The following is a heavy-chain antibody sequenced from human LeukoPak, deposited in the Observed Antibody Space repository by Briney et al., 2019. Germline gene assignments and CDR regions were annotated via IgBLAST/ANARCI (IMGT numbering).Heavy chain of an antibody. Sequence: ASVKLSCKVSGYTLTELSMHWVRQAPGKGLEWMGGFDPEDGETIYAQKFQGRVTMTEDTSTDTAYMELSSLRSEDTAVYYCATDIPRTIVATMVFHYWGQGTLVTVSS. J-gene: IGHJ4*02. V-gene: IGHV1-24*01. CDR3: ATDIPRTIVATMVFHY. D-gene: IGHD5-12*01. CDR1: GYTLTELS. CDR2: FDPEDGET.